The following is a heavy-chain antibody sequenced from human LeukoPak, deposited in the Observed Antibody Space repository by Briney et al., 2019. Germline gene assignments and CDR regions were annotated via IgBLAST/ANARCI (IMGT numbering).Heavy chain of an antibody. CDR1: GGSISSGGYY. J-gene: IGHJ4*02. Sequence: PSQTLSLTCTVSGGSISSGGYYWSWIRQHPGTGLEWIGYIYYSGSTYYNPSLKSRVTISVDTSKNQFSLKLSSVTAADTAVYYCARDELAHFRLGRSVSAGYWGQGTLVTVSS. D-gene: IGHD1-1*01. CDR3: ARDELAHFRLGRSVSAGY. V-gene: IGHV4-31*03. CDR2: IYYSGST.